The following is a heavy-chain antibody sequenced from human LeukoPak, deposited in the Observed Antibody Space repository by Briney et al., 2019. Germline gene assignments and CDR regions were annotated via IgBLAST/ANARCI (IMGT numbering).Heavy chain of an antibody. J-gene: IGHJ4*02. CDR1: GGSITNTNY. CDR3: AREGGPYRPLDY. V-gene: IGHV4-4*02. CDR2: VNLQGST. Sequence: PSETLSLTCGVSGGSITNTNYWTWVRQPPGKGLEWIGEVNLQGSTNYNPSLMGRVAISVDTSENHISLQLTSVTAADTAVYYCAREGGPYRPLDYSGQGTLDPVSS.